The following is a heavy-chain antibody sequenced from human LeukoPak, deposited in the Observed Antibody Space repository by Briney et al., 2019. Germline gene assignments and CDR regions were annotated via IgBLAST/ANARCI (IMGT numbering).Heavy chain of an antibody. CDR1: GFTFSSYS. D-gene: IGHD3-22*01. V-gene: IGHV3-48*01. CDR3: ARDPVPNYYDSSGLFDY. Sequence: GGSLRLSCAASGFTFSSYSIYWVRQAPGKGLEWVSYISSSSSTIYYADSVKGRFTISRDNAKNSLYLQMNSLRAEDTAVYYCARDPVPNYYDSSGLFDYWGQGTLVTVSS. J-gene: IGHJ4*02. CDR2: ISSSSSTI.